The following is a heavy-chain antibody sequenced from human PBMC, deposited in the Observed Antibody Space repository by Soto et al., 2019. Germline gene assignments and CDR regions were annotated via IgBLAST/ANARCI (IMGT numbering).Heavy chain of an antibody. CDR1: GFSLSTSGVG. CDR3: ARHSIAAAANYFDY. D-gene: IGHD6-13*01. V-gene: IGHV2-5*02. Sequence: QITLKESGPTLVKPTQTLTLTCTFSGFSLSTSGVGVGWIRQPPGKALEWLALIYWDDDKRYSPSLKSRLTITKDTSKNQVVLTMTNMDPVDTATYYCARHSIAAAANYFDYWGQGTLVTVSS. CDR2: IYWDDDK. J-gene: IGHJ4*02.